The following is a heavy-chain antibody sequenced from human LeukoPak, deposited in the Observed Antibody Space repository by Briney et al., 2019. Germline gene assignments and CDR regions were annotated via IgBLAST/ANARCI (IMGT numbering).Heavy chain of an antibody. CDR2: IYTSGST. V-gene: IGHV4-4*07. J-gene: IGHJ3*02. CDR1: GGSISSYY. D-gene: IGHD3-3*01. Sequence: SETLSLTCTVSGGSISSYYWSWIRQPAGKGLEWIGRIYTSGSTNYNPSLKSRVTISVDTSKNQFSLKLSSVTAADTAVYYCARVYREYYDFWSGYYAFDIWGQGTMVTVSS. CDR3: ARVYREYYDFWSGYYAFDI.